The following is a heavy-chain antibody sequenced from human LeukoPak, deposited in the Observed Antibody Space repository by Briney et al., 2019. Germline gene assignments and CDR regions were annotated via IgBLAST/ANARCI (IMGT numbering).Heavy chain of an antibody. J-gene: IGHJ4*02. D-gene: IGHD6-19*01. CDR1: GFTFSTYA. Sequence: GGSLRLSCAASGFTFSTYAIHWVRQAPGKGLEWVAVISFDGSNKYYADSVKGRFTISRDNAKNSLYLQMNSLRAEDTAVYYCARDGWRYSSGWDSFDYWGQGTLVTVSS. CDR2: ISFDGSNK. CDR3: ARDGWRYSSGWDSFDY. V-gene: IGHV3-30*04.